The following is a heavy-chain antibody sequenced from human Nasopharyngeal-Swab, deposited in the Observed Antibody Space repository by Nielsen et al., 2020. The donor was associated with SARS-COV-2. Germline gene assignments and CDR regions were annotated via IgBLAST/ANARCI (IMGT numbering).Heavy chain of an antibody. CDR3: VFVVSTISVRRREL. Sequence: SETLSLTCAVSGGSISSGGYSWSWIRQPPGKGLEWIGEIYQSETTHNNASLKSRATISIDKSKKQVSLRLTSVTAADTAMYYCVFVVSTISVRRRELWGRGTLVTVSS. D-gene: IGHD3-10*01. CDR2: IYQSETT. J-gene: IGHJ4*02. V-gene: IGHV4-30-2*01. CDR1: GGSISSGGYS.